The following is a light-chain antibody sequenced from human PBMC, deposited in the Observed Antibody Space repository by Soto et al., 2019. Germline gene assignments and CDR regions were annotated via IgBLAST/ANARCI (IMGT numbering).Light chain of an antibody. V-gene: IGKV1-9*01. Sequence: IQLTQSPSSLSASVVDRVTITCRASQGIRSYLAWYQQKLGKAPKLLISIASILQSGVPSRFSGSGSGTDFTLTISSLQPEDSATYYCQQLNSLPITFGQGTRLEIK. CDR2: IAS. CDR1: QGIRSY. CDR3: QQLNSLPIT. J-gene: IGKJ5*01.